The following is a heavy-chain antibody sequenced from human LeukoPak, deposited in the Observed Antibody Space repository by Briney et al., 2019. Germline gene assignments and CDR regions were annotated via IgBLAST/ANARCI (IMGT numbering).Heavy chain of an antibody. CDR2: MNPNSGGS. D-gene: IGHD6-19*01. CDR1: GYTFTGYY. Sequence: ASVKDSCKTSGYTFTGYYMHWVRQAPRQRLEWMGWMNPNSGGSNYAQKFQGRVTMTRDTSIGTAYIELSSLRSDDTAVYYCATRVVAGIPYYFDHWGQGTLVTVSS. V-gene: IGHV1-2*02. CDR3: ATRVVAGIPYYFDH. J-gene: IGHJ4*02.